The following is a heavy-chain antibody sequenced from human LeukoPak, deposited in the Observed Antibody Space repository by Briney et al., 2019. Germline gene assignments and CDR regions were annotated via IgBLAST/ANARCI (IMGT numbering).Heavy chain of an antibody. J-gene: IGHJ3*02. D-gene: IGHD1-26*01. CDR2: IGGSADSA. CDR3: AKDSVAYNGIYDAFDI. V-gene: IGHV3-23*01. CDR1: GGSFSGYY. Sequence: PSETLSLTCGVSGGSFSGYYWNWVRQAPGKGLEWVSVIGGSADSADYADSVKGRFTISRDDSKNTLYLQMISLRSEDTAVYYCAKDSVAYNGIYDAFDIWGQGTMVTVSS.